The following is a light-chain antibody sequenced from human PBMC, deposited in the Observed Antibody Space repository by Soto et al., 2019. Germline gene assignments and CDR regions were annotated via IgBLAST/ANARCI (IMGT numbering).Light chain of an antibody. CDR2: SAS. CDR1: QNISRW. J-gene: IGKJ1*01. Sequence: DIQMTQSPSTLSASVGERVTIICRASQNISRWLAWYQQKPGKAPKLLIYSASVLQSGVPSRFSGSGSGTEFTLTISSLQPDDFATYFCQQYNRFSWTFGQGTKVEV. V-gene: IGKV1-5*03. CDR3: QQYNRFSWT.